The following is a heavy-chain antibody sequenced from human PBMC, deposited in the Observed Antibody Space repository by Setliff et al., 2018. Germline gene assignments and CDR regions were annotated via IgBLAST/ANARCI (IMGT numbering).Heavy chain of an antibody. CDR3: ARDYYDSSGYPHFDY. J-gene: IGHJ4*02. CDR2: IYHDGPS. Sequence: PSETLSLTCAVSGVSINSLNWWTWVRQPPGKGLEWIGEIYHDGPSVHYNPSLKSRVTISVDTSKNQFSLKLSSVTAADTAVYYCARDYYDSSGYPHFDYWGQGTLVTVSS. CDR1: GVSINSLNW. D-gene: IGHD3-22*01. V-gene: IGHV4-4*02.